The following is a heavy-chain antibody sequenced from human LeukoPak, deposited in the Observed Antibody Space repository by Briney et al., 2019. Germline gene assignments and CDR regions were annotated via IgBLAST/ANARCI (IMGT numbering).Heavy chain of an antibody. J-gene: IGHJ6*02. D-gene: IGHD2-2*01. CDR1: GFTFGDYA. Sequence: GGSLRLSCTASGFTFGDYAMSWVRQAPGKGLEWVGFIRSKAYGGTTEYAASVKGRFTISRDNAKNSLYLQMNSLRAEDTAVYYCARVPAGSVYYYGMDVWGQGTTVTVSS. CDR2: IRSKAYGGTT. CDR3: ARVPAGSVYYYGMDV. V-gene: IGHV3-49*04.